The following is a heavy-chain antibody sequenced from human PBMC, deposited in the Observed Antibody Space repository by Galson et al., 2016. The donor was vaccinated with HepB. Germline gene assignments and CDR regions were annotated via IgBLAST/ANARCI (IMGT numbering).Heavy chain of an antibody. CDR3: ARGTLWGNSREALAY. J-gene: IGHJ4*02. Sequence: ETLSLTCAVYGGSFRGFYWSWIRQPPGKGLEWVGEIYHSGSTKYNPSLKSRVSISIDPSKKQFSLKLTSVTAADTAVYYCARGTLWGNSREALAYWGQGTLVTVSS. CDR2: IYHSGST. V-gene: IGHV4-34*01. CDR1: GGSFRGFY. D-gene: IGHD3-16*01.